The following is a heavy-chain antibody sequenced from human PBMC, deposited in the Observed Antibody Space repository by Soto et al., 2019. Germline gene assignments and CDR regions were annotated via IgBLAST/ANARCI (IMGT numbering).Heavy chain of an antibody. Sequence: SVKVSCKASGGTFSSYAISWVRQAPGQGLEWMGVIIPIFGTANYTQKFQGRVTITADKSTSTAYMELSSLRSEDTAVYYCARDEHYSYGMDVWGQGTTVTVSS. V-gene: IGHV1-69*06. CDR1: GGTFSSYA. CDR2: IIPIFGTA. CDR3: ARDEHYSYGMDV. J-gene: IGHJ6*02.